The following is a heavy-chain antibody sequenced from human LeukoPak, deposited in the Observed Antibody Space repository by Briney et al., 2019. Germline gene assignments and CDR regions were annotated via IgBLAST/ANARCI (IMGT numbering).Heavy chain of an antibody. V-gene: IGHV4-59*08. Sequence: SETLSLTCTVSGGSINSFYWSWFRQPPGKGLEWIGYIYYSGSTEYNPSLKSRVTISLDPSKNQFSLNLSSVTAADTAVYYCARRSGNWLYFDYWGQGTLVTVSS. J-gene: IGHJ4*02. CDR2: IYYSGST. CDR1: GGSINSFY. D-gene: IGHD3-9*01. CDR3: ARRSGNWLYFDY.